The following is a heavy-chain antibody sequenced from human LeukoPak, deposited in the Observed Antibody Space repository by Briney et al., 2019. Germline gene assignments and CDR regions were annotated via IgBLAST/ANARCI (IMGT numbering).Heavy chain of an antibody. D-gene: IGHD6-19*01. J-gene: IGHJ4*02. CDR2: IIPIFGTA. V-gene: IGHV1-69*01. CDR3: ARGRSGWDGVHDY. CDR1: GGTFSSYA. Sequence: SVKVSCKASGGTFSSYAISWVRQAPGQGLEWMGGIIPIFGTANYAQKFQGRVTITADESSSTAYMELSSLRSEDTAVYYCARGRSGWDGVHDYWGQGTLVTVSS.